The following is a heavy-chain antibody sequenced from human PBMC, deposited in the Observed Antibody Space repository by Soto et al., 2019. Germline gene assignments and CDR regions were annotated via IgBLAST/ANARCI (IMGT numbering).Heavy chain of an antibody. D-gene: IGHD2-2*01. CDR2: INPNSGGT. J-gene: IGHJ6*03. CDR1: GYTFTGYY. V-gene: IGHV1-2*04. Sequence: GASVKVSCKASGYTFTGYYMHWVRQAPGQGLEWMGWINPNSGGTNYAQKFQGWVTMTRDTSISTAYMELSRLRSDDTAVYYCARGGTSGSYYYYYMDVWGKGTTVTVSS. CDR3: ARGGTSGSYYYYYMDV.